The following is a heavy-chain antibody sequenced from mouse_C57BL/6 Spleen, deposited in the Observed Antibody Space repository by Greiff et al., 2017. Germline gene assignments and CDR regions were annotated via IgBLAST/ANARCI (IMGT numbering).Heavy chain of an antibody. Sequence: QVQLQQSGPELVKPGASVKISCKASGYAFSSSWMNWVKQRPGKGLEWIGRIYPGDGDTNYNGKFKGKATLTADKSSSTAYMQLSSLTSEDSAVYFCARGGYSGSSPYYAMDYWGQGTSVTVSS. CDR3: ARGGYSGSSPYYAMDY. J-gene: IGHJ4*01. CDR2: IYPGDGDT. CDR1: GYAFSSSW. D-gene: IGHD1-1*01. V-gene: IGHV1-82*01.